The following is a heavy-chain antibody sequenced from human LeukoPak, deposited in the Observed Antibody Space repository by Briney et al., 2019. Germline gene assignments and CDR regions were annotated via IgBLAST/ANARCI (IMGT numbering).Heavy chain of an antibody. CDR1: GFTFSTCA. CDR2: ISASGGRT. D-gene: IGHD6-19*01. Sequence: GGSLRLSCAASGFTFSTCAMTWVRQAPGKGLEWVSGISASGGRTYYADSVRGRFTISRDNSKNTLYLQMNSLRAEDTAVYYCAKSVKSGYTSGGFDYWGQGTLVTVSS. CDR3: AKSVKSGYTSGGFDY. V-gene: IGHV3-23*01. J-gene: IGHJ4*02.